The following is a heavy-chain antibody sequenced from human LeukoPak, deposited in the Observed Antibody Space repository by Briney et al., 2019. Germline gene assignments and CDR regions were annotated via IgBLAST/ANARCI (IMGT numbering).Heavy chain of an antibody. CDR1: GFTFSSYA. CDR3: ARTATAYCGGDCLGPFDP. J-gene: IGHJ5*02. CDR2: ISYDGSNK. D-gene: IGHD2-21*02. V-gene: IGHV3-30-3*01. Sequence: GRSLRLSCAASGFTFSSYAMHWVRQAPGKGPEWVAVISYDGSNKYYADSVKGRFTISRDNSKNTLYLQMNSLRAEDTAVYYCARTATAYCGGDCLGPFDPWGQGTLVTVSS.